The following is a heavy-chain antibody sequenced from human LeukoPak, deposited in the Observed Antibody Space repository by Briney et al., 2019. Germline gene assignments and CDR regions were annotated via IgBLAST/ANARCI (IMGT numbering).Heavy chain of an antibody. D-gene: IGHD4-17*01. CDR2: ISTSSTYI. CDR1: GFTFSTYT. Sequence: GGSLRLSCAGAGFTFSTYTMNWVRQAPGKGLEWVSSISTSSTYIYYADSVKGRFTISRDNAKNSLFLQMHSLTVEDTATYFCARGDYGDPLLDWGQGTLVTVSS. CDR3: ARGDYGDPLLD. V-gene: IGHV3-21*01. J-gene: IGHJ4*02.